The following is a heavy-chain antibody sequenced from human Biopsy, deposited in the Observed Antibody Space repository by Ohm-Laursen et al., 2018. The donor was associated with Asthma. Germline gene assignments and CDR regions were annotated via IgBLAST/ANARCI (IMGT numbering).Heavy chain of an antibody. Sequence: SMRLSCAASGFTFSSYAMHWVRQAPGKGLEWVAVISYDGSNKYYADSVKGRFTISRDNSKNTLYLQMNSLRAEDTAVYYCARDAWELQKPYAYYFDYWGQGTLVTVSS. CDR1: GFTFSSYA. J-gene: IGHJ4*02. CDR2: ISYDGSNK. D-gene: IGHD1-26*01. CDR3: ARDAWELQKPYAYYFDY. V-gene: IGHV3-30-3*01.